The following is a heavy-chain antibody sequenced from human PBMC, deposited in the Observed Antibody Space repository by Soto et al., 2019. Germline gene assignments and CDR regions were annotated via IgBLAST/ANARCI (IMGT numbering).Heavy chain of an antibody. V-gene: IGHV3-74*01. CDR1: GFTFSNTW. Sequence: GGSLRLSCAASGFTFSNTWMHWVRQAPGKGLVWVSHINSDGTTTTYADSVKGRFTISRDNAKNTVHLQMNSLRAKDTAVYYCATDGSYAQHVWGQGTTVTVSS. J-gene: IGHJ6*02. D-gene: IGHD2-2*01. CDR2: INSDGTTT. CDR3: ATDGSYAQHV.